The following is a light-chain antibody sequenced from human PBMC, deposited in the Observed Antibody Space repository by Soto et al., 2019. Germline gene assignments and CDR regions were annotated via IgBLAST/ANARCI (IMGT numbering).Light chain of an antibody. J-gene: IGLJ3*02. V-gene: IGLV1-40*01. Sequence: QPVLTQPPSVSGAPGQRVTISCTGSSSNIGAGYDVHWYQQLPGTAPKVLIYGNSNRPSGVPDRFSGSKSGTSASLAITGLQAEDEADYYCQSYDSSLSGYWVFGGGTKVTVL. CDR1: SSNIGAGYD. CDR3: QSYDSSLSGYWV. CDR2: GNS.